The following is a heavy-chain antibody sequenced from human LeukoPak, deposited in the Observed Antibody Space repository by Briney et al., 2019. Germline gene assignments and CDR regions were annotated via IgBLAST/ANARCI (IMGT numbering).Heavy chain of an antibody. CDR1: GGTFSSYA. D-gene: IGHD3-3*01. CDR2: IIPIFGTA. J-gene: IGHJ5*02. V-gene: IGHV1-69*13. Sequence: SVKVSCKASGGTFSSYAISWVRQAPGQGLGWMGGIIPIFGTANYAQKFQGRVTITADESTSTAYMELSSLRSEDTAVYYCARGPSIRFLEWLYAWRQGTLVTVSS. CDR3: ARGPSIRFLEWLYA.